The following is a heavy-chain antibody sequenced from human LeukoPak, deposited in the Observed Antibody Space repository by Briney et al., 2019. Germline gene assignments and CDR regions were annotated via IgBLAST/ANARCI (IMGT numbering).Heavy chain of an antibody. D-gene: IGHD5-24*01. Sequence: GGSLRLSCAASGFTFRSYWMTWVRQAPGKGLEWVAHINDDGSEQDYVGSVKGRFTISRDNGKKSVYMQMNSLRAEDTAVYYCARDIGYKAFDSWGQGTLVSVSS. J-gene: IGHJ4*02. V-gene: IGHV3-7*05. CDR1: GFTFRSYW. CDR2: INDDGSEQ. CDR3: ARDIGYKAFDS.